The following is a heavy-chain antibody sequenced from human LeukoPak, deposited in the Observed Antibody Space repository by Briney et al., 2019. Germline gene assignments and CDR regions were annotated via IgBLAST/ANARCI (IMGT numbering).Heavy chain of an antibody. CDR2: IWSDGTEK. CDR1: GFTYSHYG. CDR3: AKDAQRGFDYSNSLEY. V-gene: IGHV3-33*06. D-gene: IGHD4-11*01. Sequence: GGSLRLSCAASGFTYSHYGRHWVRQAPGKGLEWVAVIWSDGTEKYYADAVKGRFTISRDNSRNTLYLQMNSLRGEDTAVYYCAKDAQRGFDYSNSLEYWGQGTLVTVSS. J-gene: IGHJ4*02.